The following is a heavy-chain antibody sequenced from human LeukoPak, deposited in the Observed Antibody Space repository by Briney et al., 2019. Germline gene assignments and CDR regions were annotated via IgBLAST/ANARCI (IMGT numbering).Heavy chain of an antibody. CDR3: AREGRSLQTY. CDR1: GFTFSSYA. Sequence: GGSLRLSCAASGFTFSSYAMHWVRQAPGKGLEWVAVISYDGSNKYYADSVKGRFTISRDNSKNTLYLQMNSLRAEDTAVYYCAREGRSLQTYWGQGTLVTVSS. CDR2: ISYDGSNK. D-gene: IGHD5-24*01. J-gene: IGHJ4*02. V-gene: IGHV3-30-3*01.